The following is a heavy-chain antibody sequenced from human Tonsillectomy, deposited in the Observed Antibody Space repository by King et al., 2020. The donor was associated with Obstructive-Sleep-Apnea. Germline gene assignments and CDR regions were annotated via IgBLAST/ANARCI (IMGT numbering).Heavy chain of an antibody. CDR2: INWNGGSK. CDR3: AGGYCSGGSCYFDY. J-gene: IGHJ4*02. CDR1: GFTFDDYG. V-gene: IGHV3-20*01. D-gene: IGHD2-15*01. Sequence: VQLVESGGGVVRPGGSLRLSCAASGFTFDDYGMSWVRQAPGKGLEWVSGINWNGGSKGYADSVKGRFTISRDNAKNSLYLQMNSLRAEDTAWYHCAGGYCSGGSCYFDYWGQGTLVTVSS.